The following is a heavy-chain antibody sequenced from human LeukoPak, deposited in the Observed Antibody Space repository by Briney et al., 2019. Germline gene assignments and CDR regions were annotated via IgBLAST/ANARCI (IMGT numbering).Heavy chain of an antibody. Sequence: GGSLRLSCVGSGFTFSDAWMSWVRQAPGKGLEWVGRIKSKSDGGTIDYAALVKGRVTISRDDSRNTLYLQMNSLKTEDTAVYYCTTRRQDGWWGQGTLVTVS. CDR1: GFTFSDAW. CDR2: IKSKSDGGTI. V-gene: IGHV3-15*01. CDR3: TTRRQDGW. J-gene: IGHJ4*02. D-gene: IGHD2-15*01.